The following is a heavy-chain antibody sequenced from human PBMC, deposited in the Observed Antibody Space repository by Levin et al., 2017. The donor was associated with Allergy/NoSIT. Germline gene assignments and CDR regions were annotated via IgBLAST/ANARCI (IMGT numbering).Heavy chain of an antibody. Sequence: PSESLSLTCTVSGGSISSSSHYWGWIRQPPGKGLEWIGSIHYSGSTYSNPALKSRVTISVDTSKNQFSLNLSSVTAADTGVYYCARRESVTKGAFEIWGQGTVVTVSS. CDR2: IHYSGST. J-gene: IGHJ3*02. V-gene: IGHV4-39*01. D-gene: IGHD4-17*01. CDR3: ARRESVTKGAFEI. CDR1: GGSISSSSHY.